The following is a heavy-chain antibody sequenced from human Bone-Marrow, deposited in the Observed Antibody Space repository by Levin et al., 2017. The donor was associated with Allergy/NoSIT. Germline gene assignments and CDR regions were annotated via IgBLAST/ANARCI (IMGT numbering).Heavy chain of an antibody. Sequence: GGSLRLSCAASGFTFSSYAMHWVRQAPGKGLEWVAVISYDGSNKYYADSVKGRFTISRDNSKNTLYLQMNSLRAEDTAVYYCARDNLEGPAAMSVNDAFDIWGQGTMVTVSS. J-gene: IGHJ3*02. D-gene: IGHD2-2*01. CDR3: ARDNLEGPAAMSVNDAFDI. CDR2: ISYDGSNK. V-gene: IGHV3-30-3*01. CDR1: GFTFSSYA.